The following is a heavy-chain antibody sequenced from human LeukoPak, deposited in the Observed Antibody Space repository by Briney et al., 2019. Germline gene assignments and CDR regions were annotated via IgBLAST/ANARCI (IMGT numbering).Heavy chain of an antibody. Sequence: GGSLRLSCAASGLTFSNYAMIWVRQAPGKGLEWVAVISYDGSNKYYADSVKGRFTISRDNSKNTLYLQMNSLRAEDTAVYYCARAYCSGGSCYGYYYYYYGMDVWGQGTTVTVSS. CDR1: GLTFSNYA. CDR2: ISYDGSNK. CDR3: ARAYCSGGSCYGYYYYYYGMDV. D-gene: IGHD2-15*01. J-gene: IGHJ6*02. V-gene: IGHV3-30-3*01.